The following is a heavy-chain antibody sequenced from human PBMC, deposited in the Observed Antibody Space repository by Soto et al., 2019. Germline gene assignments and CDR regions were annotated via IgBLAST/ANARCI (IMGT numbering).Heavy chain of an antibody. Sequence: VQLLESGGGLVQPGGSLRLSCAASGFIFRDYAMNWDPQPPGKGLEWVPGISGGGVSARYADSVKGRFTISRDNSRDTLYLHMNSRRVDDTAVYYCGKERRGSGWSVCDFWGQGDLVTVSS. D-gene: IGHD6-19*01. CDR3: GKERRGSGWSVCDF. J-gene: IGHJ4*02. CDR1: GFIFRDYA. V-gene: IGHV3-23*01. CDR2: ISGGGVSA.